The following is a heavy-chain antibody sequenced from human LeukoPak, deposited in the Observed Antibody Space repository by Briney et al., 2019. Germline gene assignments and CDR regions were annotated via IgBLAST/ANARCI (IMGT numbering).Heavy chain of an antibody. V-gene: IGHV3-23*01. J-gene: IGHJ4*02. CDR3: ARGTGYNTVRSLDY. Sequence: QSGGSLRLSCTASGFTFSSYSMTWVRQAPGKWLEWVSAISGSGGTTYYADSVKGRLTFSRDNSKNTLYLQMNSLRSEDTAVYYCARGTGYNTVRSLDYWGQGTLVTVSS. D-gene: IGHD1-14*01. CDR1: GFTFSSYS. CDR2: ISGSGGTT.